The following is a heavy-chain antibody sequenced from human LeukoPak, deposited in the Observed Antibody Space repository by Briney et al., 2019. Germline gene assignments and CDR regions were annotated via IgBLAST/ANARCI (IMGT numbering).Heavy chain of an antibody. CDR2: SRNKADSYTT. D-gene: IGHD3-3*02. CDR3: TRHFFSE. Sequence: GGSLRLSCAASGFNISDHYMDWVRQAPGKGLEWVGRSRNKADSYTTYYAASVKGRFTISRDDSKNSLYLQMNSLKAEDTAVYYCTRHFFSEWGQGTLVTVSS. CDR1: GFNISDHY. J-gene: IGHJ4*02. V-gene: IGHV3-72*01.